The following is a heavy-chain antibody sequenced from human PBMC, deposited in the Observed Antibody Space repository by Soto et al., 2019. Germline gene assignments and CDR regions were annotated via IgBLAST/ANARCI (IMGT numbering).Heavy chain of an antibody. Sequence: ASVKVSSQASGGTFSSYAISWVRQAPGQGLEWMGWMNPNSGNTGYAQKFQGRVTMTRNTSISTAYMELSSLRSEDTAVYYCARGRAARTDYWGQGTLVTVSS. CDR3: ARGRAARTDY. J-gene: IGHJ4*02. CDR2: MNPNSGNT. V-gene: IGHV1-8*02. CDR1: GGTFSSYA. D-gene: IGHD6-6*01.